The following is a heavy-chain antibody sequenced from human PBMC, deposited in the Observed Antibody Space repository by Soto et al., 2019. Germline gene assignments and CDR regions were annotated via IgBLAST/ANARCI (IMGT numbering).Heavy chain of an antibody. CDR3: ARGGAYEYYYGMDV. V-gene: IGHV3-11*06. CDR2: ISSSSSYT. Sequence: GGSLRLSCAASGFTFSDYYMSWIRQAPGKGLEWVSYISSSSSYTNYADSVKGRFTISRDNAKNSLYLQMNSLRAEDTAVYYCARGGAYEYYYGMDVWGQGTTVTVSS. D-gene: IGHD3-10*01. CDR1: GFTFSDYY. J-gene: IGHJ6*02.